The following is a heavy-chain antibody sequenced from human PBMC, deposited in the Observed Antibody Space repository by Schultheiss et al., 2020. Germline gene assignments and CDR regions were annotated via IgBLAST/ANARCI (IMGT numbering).Heavy chain of an antibody. CDR2: INHSGST. J-gene: IGHJ6*02. D-gene: IGHD3-22*01. Sequence: SQPLSLTCTVSGGSISSGYYWGWIRQPPGKGLEWIGEINHSGSTNYNPSLKSRVTISVDTSKNQFSLKLSSVTAADTAVYYCAKDQDDSSGYSLGGGYGMDVWGQGTTVTVSS. V-gene: IGHV4-38-2*02. CDR1: GGSISSGYY. CDR3: AKDQDDSSGYSLGGGYGMDV.